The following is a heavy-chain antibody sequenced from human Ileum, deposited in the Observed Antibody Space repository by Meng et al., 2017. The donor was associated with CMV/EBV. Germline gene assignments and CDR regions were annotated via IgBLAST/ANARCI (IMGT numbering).Heavy chain of an antibody. CDR2: IYTSGST. Sequence: GQRQESGPGLVKPSAPLSPTCTVSGGSISSSYWSWIRQPAGKGLEWIGRIYTSGSTNYNPSLKSRVTMSVDTSKNQFSLKLSSVTAADTAVYYCARYCSGGSCYSGRHNWFDPWGQGTLVTVSS. V-gene: IGHV4-4*07. CDR1: GGSISSSY. D-gene: IGHD2-15*01. CDR3: ARYCSGGSCYSGRHNWFDP. J-gene: IGHJ5*02.